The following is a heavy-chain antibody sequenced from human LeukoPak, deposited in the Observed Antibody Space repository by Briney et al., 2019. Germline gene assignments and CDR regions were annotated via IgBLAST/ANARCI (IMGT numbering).Heavy chain of an antibody. D-gene: IGHD1-26*01. V-gene: IGHV4-39*07. J-gene: IGHJ6*03. CDR3: ARVDSGSYSAYYYYYMDV. CDR2: IYYSGST. Sequence: KASETLSLTCTVSGGSISSSSYYWGWIRQPPGKGLEWIGSIYYSGSTYYNPSLKSRVTISVDTSKNQFSLKLSSVTAADTAVYYCARVDSGSYSAYYYYYMDVWGKGTTVTVSS. CDR1: GGSISSSSYY.